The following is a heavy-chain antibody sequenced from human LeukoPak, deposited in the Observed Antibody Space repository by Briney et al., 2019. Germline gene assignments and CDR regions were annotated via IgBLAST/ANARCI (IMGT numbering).Heavy chain of an antibody. V-gene: IGHV4-59*01. CDR3: ARVRESSGWYGVLDY. CDR2: MYNSGST. D-gene: IGHD6-19*01. Sequence: SETLSLTCTVSGGSISSYYWRWIRQPPGKGLEWLGYMYNSGSTNYNPSLKSRVTISVDTSKNQFSLKLNSVTAADTAVYYCARVRESSGWYGVLDYWGQGTLVTVSS. J-gene: IGHJ4*02. CDR1: GGSISSYY.